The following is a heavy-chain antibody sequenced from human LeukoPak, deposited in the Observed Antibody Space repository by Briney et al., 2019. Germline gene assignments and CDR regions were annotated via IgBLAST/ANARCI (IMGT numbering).Heavy chain of an antibody. CDR1: GGSISSSTYY. CDR3: ARVYQSAEYYFDY. Sequence: SETLSLTCTVSGGSISSSTYYWGWIRQPPGKGLEWIGSIYYSGSTDYNPSLKSRVTISLDTSKNQFSLKLTSVTAADTAVYYCARVYQSAEYYFDYWGQGNLVSVSS. D-gene: IGHD2-2*01. CDR2: IYYSGST. J-gene: IGHJ4*02. V-gene: IGHV4-39*07.